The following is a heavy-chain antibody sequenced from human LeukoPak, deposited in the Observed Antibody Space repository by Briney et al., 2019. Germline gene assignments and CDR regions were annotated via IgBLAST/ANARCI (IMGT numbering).Heavy chain of an antibody. CDR3: ARRRDFIDY. CDR1: GFTLSDYY. D-gene: IGHD3/OR15-3a*01. J-gene: IGHJ4*02. CDR2: SSSSGSTI. Sequence: AGSLRLSCAASGFTLSDYYMSWIRQAPGKGLDWVSYSSSSGSTIYYADSVKGRFAIFRDNAKNSLYLQMNSLRAEDTAVHYCARRRDFIDYWGQGTLVTVSS. V-gene: IGHV3-11*01.